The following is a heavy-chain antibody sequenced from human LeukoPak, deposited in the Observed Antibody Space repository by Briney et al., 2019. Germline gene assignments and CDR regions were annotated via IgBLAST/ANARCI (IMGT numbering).Heavy chain of an antibody. J-gene: IGHJ4*02. CDR2: IKNKTDGGTT. Sequence: GGSLTLSCAVSVFTYSNAWMRGARGAPGEGVEWVGRIKNKTDGGTTDYAPPVKGRFTISRHNSKHTLDLQMNSLKTEDTAGYYCMIVYCSGGSCYNSWGQGTLVTVSS. CDR1: VFTYSNAW. CDR3: MIVYCSGGSCYNS. V-gene: IGHV3-15*01. D-gene: IGHD2-15*01.